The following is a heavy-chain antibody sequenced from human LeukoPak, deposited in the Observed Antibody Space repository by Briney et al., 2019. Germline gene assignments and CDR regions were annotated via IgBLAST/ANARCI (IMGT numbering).Heavy chain of an antibody. Sequence: AAVKVSCKASGGTFSSYAISWVRQAPGQGLEWMGGIIPIFGTANYAQKFQGRVTITTDESTSTAYMELSSLRSEDTAVYYCARVTVTTTIKHYWGQGTLVTVSS. CDR3: ARVTVTTTIKHY. CDR2: IIPIFGTA. J-gene: IGHJ4*02. V-gene: IGHV1-69*05. CDR1: GGTFSSYA. D-gene: IGHD4-17*01.